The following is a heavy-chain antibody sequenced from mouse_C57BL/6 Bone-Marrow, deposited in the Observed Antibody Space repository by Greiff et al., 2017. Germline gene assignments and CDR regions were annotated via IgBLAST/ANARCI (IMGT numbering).Heavy chain of an antibody. Sequence: QVQLQQPGAELVKPGASVKLSCKASGYTFTSYWMHWVKQRPGQGLEWIGMIHPNSGSTNYNEKFKSKATLTVDKSSSTAYMELRSLTSEDSAVYYCARSDGYLYYAMDYWGQGTSVTVSS. CDR1: GYTFTSYW. CDR3: ARSDGYLYYAMDY. V-gene: IGHV1-64*01. J-gene: IGHJ4*01. CDR2: IHPNSGST. D-gene: IGHD2-3*01.